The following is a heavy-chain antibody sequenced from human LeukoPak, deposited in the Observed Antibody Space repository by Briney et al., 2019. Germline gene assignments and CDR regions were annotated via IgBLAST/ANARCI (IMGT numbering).Heavy chain of an antibody. V-gene: IGHV3-23*01. D-gene: IGHD6-13*01. CDR2: ISGSGGST. J-gene: IGHJ4*02. CDR3: AKGRDSSSWYSYYFDY. CDR1: RFTFSSYA. Sequence: GGSLRLSCAASRFTFSSYAMSWVRQAPGKGLEWVSAISGSGGSTYYADSVKGRFTISRDNSKNTLYLQMNSLRAEDTAVYYCAKGRDSSSWYSYYFDYWGQGTLVTVSS.